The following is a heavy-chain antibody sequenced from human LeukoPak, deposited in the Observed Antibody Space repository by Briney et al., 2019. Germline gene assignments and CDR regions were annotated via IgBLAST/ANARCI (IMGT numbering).Heavy chain of an antibody. V-gene: IGHV4-61*08. CDR3: ARGPPPRLVGNWFDP. CDR2: IYYNGVT. Sequence: PSETLSLTCSVSGGSISRSDYYWSWIRQPPGKGLEWIGYIYYNGVTNYNPSLKSRLTISLDTSKSQFSLKLSSVTAADTAVYYCARGPPPRLVGNWFDPWGQGTLVTVSS. J-gene: IGHJ5*02. CDR1: GGSISRSDYY.